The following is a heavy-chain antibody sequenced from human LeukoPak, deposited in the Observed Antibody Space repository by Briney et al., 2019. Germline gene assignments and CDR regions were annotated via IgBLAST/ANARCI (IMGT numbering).Heavy chain of an antibody. V-gene: IGHV3-48*01. CDR2: ISSSSATI. J-gene: IGHJ6*02. CDR3: AKNSPSIFPAAGV. CDR1: GFTFSDYN. Sequence: GGSLRLSCAASGFTFSDYNMNWVRRAPGKGLEWISYISSSSATIYYADSVKGRFTISRDNAKNSLYLLMSSLRVEDTAVYYCAKNSPSIFPAAGVWGQGTTVIVSS. D-gene: IGHD3-3*01.